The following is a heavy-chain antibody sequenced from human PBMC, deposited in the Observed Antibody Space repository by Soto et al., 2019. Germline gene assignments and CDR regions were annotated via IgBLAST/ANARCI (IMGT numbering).Heavy chain of an antibody. CDR3: ERGSSGFAY. J-gene: IGHJ4*02. V-gene: IGHV3-30-3*01. D-gene: IGHD6-19*01. CDR2: ISHDGSNK. Sequence: QVQLVESGGGVVQPGRSLRLSCAASGFTFSSYAMHWVRQAPGKGLEWVAVISHDGSNKYYADSVKGRFTISRDNSKNALYLTMNSLRAEDTAVYYCERGSSGFAYWGQGTLVTVSS. CDR1: GFTFSSYA.